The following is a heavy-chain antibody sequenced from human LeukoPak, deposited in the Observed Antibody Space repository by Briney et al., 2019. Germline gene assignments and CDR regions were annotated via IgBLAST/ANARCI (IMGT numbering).Heavy chain of an antibody. J-gene: IGHJ4*02. V-gene: IGHV4-61*01. CDR3: ARGRSYGFDFDS. CDR1: GVSINTCCYY. Sequence: SETLSLTCAVSGVSINTCCYYWTWIRQPPGKGLEWIGYKYYSGSTRYNSSLRSRLTISLDTSKNQFFLRLTSVTAADTAVYYCARGRSYGFDFDSWGQGTLVIVSS. CDR2: KYYSGST. D-gene: IGHD3-16*01.